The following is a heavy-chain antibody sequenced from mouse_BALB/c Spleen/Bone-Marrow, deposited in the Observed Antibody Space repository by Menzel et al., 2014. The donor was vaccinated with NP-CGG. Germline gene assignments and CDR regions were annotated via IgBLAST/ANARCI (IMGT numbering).Heavy chain of an antibody. CDR3: VSPTGTD. J-gene: IGHJ3*01. Sequence: EVQLVESGGGLVQPKGSLKLSCVASGFTFNLYAMNWVRQAPGKGLEWIARIRSKSDNYATNYADSVKDRFTISRDDSQSMLYLQMNTLKTEDTAMYYCVSPTGTDWGQGTLVTVSA. D-gene: IGHD4-1*02. CDR1: GFTFNLYA. CDR2: IRSKSDNYAT. V-gene: IGHV10-1*02.